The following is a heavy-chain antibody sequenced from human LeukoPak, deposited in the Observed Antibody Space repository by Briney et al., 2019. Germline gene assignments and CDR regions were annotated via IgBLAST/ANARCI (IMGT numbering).Heavy chain of an antibody. V-gene: IGHV5-51*01. Sequence: GESPKISCKGSGYSFTSYWIGWVRQMPGKGLEWMGIIYPGDSETRYSPSFQGQVTISADKSISTAYLRWSSLKASDTAMYYCARRSRIAAAGVVYFQHRGHGTLGTVSS. CDR2: IYPGDSET. CDR3: ARRSRIAAAGVVYFQH. D-gene: IGHD6-13*01. J-gene: IGHJ1*01. CDR1: GYSFTSYW.